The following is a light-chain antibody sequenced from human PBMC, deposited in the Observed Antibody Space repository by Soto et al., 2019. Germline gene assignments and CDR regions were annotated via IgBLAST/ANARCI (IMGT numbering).Light chain of an antibody. Sequence: DIQMTQSPSTLSASVGDRVTIICRASQSINRWLAWYQQTPGKAPKLLIHDASSLESGVPLRFSGTGAGTDFTLTISSLQSDDFATYYCQQYVSYPLTFGGGTKVEIK. J-gene: IGKJ4*01. CDR1: QSINRW. CDR2: DAS. CDR3: QQYVSYPLT. V-gene: IGKV1-5*02.